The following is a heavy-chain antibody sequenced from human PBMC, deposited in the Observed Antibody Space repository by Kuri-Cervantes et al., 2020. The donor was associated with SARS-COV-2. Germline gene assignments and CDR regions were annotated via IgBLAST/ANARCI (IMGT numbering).Heavy chain of an antibody. D-gene: IGHD4-23*01. J-gene: IGHJ4*02. Sequence: GGSLRLSCAVSGFTFSDYSMHWVRQGPGRGLVWVSRIKSDGSSTSYADSVEGRFTISRDNAKNTLYLQMNSLRAEDTAVYYCARAVSGGNPNYDFWGQGALVTVSS. CDR3: ARAVSGGNPNYDF. CDR2: IKSDGSST. V-gene: IGHV3-74*01. CDR1: GFTFSDYS.